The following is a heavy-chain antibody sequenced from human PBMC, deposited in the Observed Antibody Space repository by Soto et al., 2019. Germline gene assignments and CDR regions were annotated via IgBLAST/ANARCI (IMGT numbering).Heavy chain of an antibody. D-gene: IGHD3-22*01. J-gene: IGHJ6*02. V-gene: IGHV3-33*01. CDR3: ARDMKYYYDSSGYYYYGMDV. CDR2: IWYDGSNK. Sequence: QVQLVESGGGVVQPGRSLRLSCAASGFTFSSYGMHWVRQAPGKGLEWVAVIWYDGSNKYYADSVKGRFTISRDNSKNTLYLQMNSLRAEDTAVYYCARDMKYYYDSSGYYYYGMDVWGQGTTVTVSS. CDR1: GFTFSSYG.